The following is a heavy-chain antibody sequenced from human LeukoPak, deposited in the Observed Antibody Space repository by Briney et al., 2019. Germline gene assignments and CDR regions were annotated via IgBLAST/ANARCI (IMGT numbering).Heavy chain of an antibody. CDR3: ARVEGVIDY. J-gene: IGHJ4*02. CDR1: GFTFRNYA. V-gene: IGHV3-48*03. D-gene: IGHD3-16*02. Sequence: TGGSLRLSCAASGFTFRNYAMSWVRQAPGKGLEWVSYISYSGSAIFYADSVKGRFTISRDNAKNSLYLQMNSLRAEDTALYYCARVEGVIDYWGQGNLVTVSS. CDR2: ISYSGSAI.